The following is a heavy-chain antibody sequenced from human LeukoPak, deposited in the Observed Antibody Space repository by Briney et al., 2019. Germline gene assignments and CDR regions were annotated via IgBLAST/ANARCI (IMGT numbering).Heavy chain of an antibody. V-gene: IGHV4-34*01. Sequence: SETLSLTCSVYGGSFSGYYWSWIRQPPGKGLEWIGEINHSGSTNYNPSLKSRVTISVDTSKNQFSLKLSSVTAADTAVYYCARITILYYMDVWGKGTTVTVSS. CDR1: GGSFSGYY. CDR2: INHSGST. D-gene: IGHD3-3*01. CDR3: ARITILYYMDV. J-gene: IGHJ6*03.